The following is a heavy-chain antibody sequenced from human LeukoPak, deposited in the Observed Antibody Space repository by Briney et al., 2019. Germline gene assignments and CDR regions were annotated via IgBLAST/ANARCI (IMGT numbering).Heavy chain of an antibody. V-gene: IGHV3-11*01. Sequence: PGGSLRLSCVGSGLSLRDYDMNWIRQAPGKGLEWVAYISNYGGTMAYADSVRRRFTISRDNAKNSLFLQMDSLRVEDTAAYYCAREGEHGSSWGQGTLVAVSS. CDR3: AREGEHGSS. CDR1: GLSLRDYD. CDR2: ISNYGGTM. J-gene: IGHJ4*02. D-gene: IGHD6-13*01.